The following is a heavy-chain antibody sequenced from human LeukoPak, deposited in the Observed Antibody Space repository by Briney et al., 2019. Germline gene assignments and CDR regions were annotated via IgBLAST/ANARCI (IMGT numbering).Heavy chain of an antibody. CDR1: GGSISSYY. CDR2: IYYSGST. D-gene: IGHD2-2*02. V-gene: IGHV4-59*01. CDR3: ARDCSSTSCYRGYYYYYGMDV. Sequence: SETLSLTCTVSGGSISSYYWSWIRQPPGKGLEGIGYIYYSGSTNYNPSLKSRVTISVDTSKNQFSLKLSSVTAADTAVYYCARDCSSTSCYRGYYYYYGMDVWGQGTTVTVSS. J-gene: IGHJ6*02.